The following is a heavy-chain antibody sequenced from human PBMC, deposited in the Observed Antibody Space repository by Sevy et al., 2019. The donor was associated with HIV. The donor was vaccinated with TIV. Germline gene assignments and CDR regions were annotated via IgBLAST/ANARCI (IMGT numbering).Heavy chain of an antibody. V-gene: IGHV3-23*01. CDR2: ISTAGGST. J-gene: IGHJ4*02. Sequence: GGSLRLSCAASGFPFSNYAMSWVRQAPGKGLEWVSAISTAGGSTFYADSVRGRFTISRDNSKNTLYLQMNSLRAEDTAVYYCAKSLPSSSTWYRSNYFDSWGQGTLVTVSS. D-gene: IGHD6-13*01. CDR1: GFPFSNYA. CDR3: AKSLPSSSTWYRSNYFDS.